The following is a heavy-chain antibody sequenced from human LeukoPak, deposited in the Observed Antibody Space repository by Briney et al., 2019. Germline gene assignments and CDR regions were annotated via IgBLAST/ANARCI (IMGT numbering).Heavy chain of an antibody. Sequence: ASVKVSCKASGYLFTSYGISWVRQAPGQGLEWMGWISAYDGNTNYTQKFQARVTMTTDTSTSTAYMELRSLRSDDTAVYFCARVGGDGYNWAYWGQGTLVTVSS. CDR3: ARVGGDGYNWAY. CDR1: GYLFTSYG. CDR2: ISAYDGNT. D-gene: IGHD5-24*01. J-gene: IGHJ4*02. V-gene: IGHV1-18*01.